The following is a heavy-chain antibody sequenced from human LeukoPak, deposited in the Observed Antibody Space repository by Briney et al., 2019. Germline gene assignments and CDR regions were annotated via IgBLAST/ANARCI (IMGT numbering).Heavy chain of an antibody. CDR1: GFTFSDYY. D-gene: IGHD6-19*01. CDR2: ISSSGSII. J-gene: IGHJ6*03. Sequence: GGSLRLSCAASGFTFSDYYMSWIRQAPGKGLEWVSYISSSGSIIYYADSVKGRFTISRDNAKNSLNLQMNSLRAEDTAVYYCAREYSGGWAYYMDVWGKGTTVTVSS. CDR3: AREYSGGWAYYMDV. V-gene: IGHV3-11*04.